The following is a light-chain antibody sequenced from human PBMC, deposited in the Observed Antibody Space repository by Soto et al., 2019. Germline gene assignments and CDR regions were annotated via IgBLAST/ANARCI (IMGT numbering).Light chain of an antibody. CDR2: FAS. CDR3: QQFNSYPRT. J-gene: IGKJ1*01. CDR1: QGISSL. V-gene: IGKV1-9*01. Sequence: DIQLTQSPSFLSASEGDRVTIACRASQGISSLLAWYQQKPGKAPKLLISFASTLQSGVPSRFTGSGSGTEFTLTISSLQPEDFATYYCQQFNSYPRTFGQGTKVDIK.